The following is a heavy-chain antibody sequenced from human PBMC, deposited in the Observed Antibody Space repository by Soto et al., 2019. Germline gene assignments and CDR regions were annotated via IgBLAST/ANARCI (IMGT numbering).Heavy chain of an antibody. CDR1: GYTFSSYG. CDR3: ARALRYCSGGSCYGEITRTFDY. J-gene: IGHJ4*02. V-gene: IGHV1-18*01. D-gene: IGHD2-15*01. CDR2: ISAYNGNT. Sequence: QVQLVQSGAEVKKPGASVKVSCKASGYTFSSYGITWVRQAPGQRLEWMGWISAYNGNTNYAQKLQGRVTMTADTSTSTAYMERRSMGSDDTAVYFCARALRYCSGGSCYGEITRTFDYWCQGTLVTVSS.